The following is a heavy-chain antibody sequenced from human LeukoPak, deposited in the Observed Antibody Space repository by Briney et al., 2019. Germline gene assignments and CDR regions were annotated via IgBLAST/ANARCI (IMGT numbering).Heavy chain of an antibody. J-gene: IGHJ4*02. V-gene: IGHV3-30-3*01. Sequence: GGSLRLSCAASGFTFSSYAMHWVRQAPGKGLEWVAVISYDGSNKYYADSVKGRFTISRDNSKNTLYLQMNSLRAEDTAVYYCAKTFILYSNYVDYWGQGTLVTVSS. CDR3: AKTFILYSNYVDY. D-gene: IGHD4-11*01. CDR2: ISYDGSNK. CDR1: GFTFSSYA.